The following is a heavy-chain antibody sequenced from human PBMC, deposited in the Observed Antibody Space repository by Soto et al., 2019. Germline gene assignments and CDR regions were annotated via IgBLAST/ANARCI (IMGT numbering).Heavy chain of an antibody. J-gene: IGHJ4*02. CDR1: GFTFSGSA. CDR2: IRSKANSYAT. Sequence: GGSVRLSCAASGFTFSGSAMHWVRQASGKGLEWVGRIRSKANSYATAYAASVKGRFTISRDDSKNTAYLQMNSLKTEDTAVYYCTRFSIAAAGTPDYWGQGTLVTVSS. V-gene: IGHV3-73*01. D-gene: IGHD6-13*01. CDR3: TRFSIAAAGTPDY.